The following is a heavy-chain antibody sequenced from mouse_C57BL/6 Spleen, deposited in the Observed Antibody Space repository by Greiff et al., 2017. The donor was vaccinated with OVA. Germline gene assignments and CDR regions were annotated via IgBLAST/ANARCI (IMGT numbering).Heavy chain of an antibody. CDR2: IDPSDSET. CDR1: GYTFTSYW. Sequence: QVHVKQPGAELVRPGSSVKLSCKASGYTFTSYWMHWVKQRPIQGLEWIGNIDPSDSETHYNQKFKDKATLTVDKSSSTAYMQLSSLTSEDSAVYYCARDGMAGAMDYWGQGTSVTVSS. CDR3: ARDGMAGAMDY. J-gene: IGHJ4*01. D-gene: IGHD2-3*01. V-gene: IGHV1-52*01.